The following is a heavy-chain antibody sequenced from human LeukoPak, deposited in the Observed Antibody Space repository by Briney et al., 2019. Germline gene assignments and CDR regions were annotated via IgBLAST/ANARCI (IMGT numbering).Heavy chain of an antibody. Sequence: PGRSLRLSCAASGFTFSGYAMHWVRQAPGKGLEWVAVMSHDGSNKYYGDSVKGRFTISRDNSKNTLYLQMNSLRAEDTAVYYCAKLDSSGWSRPFDYWGQGTLVTVSS. CDR1: GFTFSGYA. J-gene: IGHJ4*02. CDR3: AKLDSSGWSRPFDY. V-gene: IGHV3-30*18. D-gene: IGHD6-19*01. CDR2: MSHDGSNK.